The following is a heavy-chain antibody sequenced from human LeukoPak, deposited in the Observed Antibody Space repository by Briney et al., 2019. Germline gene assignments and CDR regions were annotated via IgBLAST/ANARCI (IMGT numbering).Heavy chain of an antibody. V-gene: IGHV3-30*02. J-gene: IGHJ4*02. CDR1: GFTFSSYG. D-gene: IGHD3-10*01. CDR2: IRYDGSNK. Sequence: GGSLRLSCAASGFTFSSYGMHWVRQAPGKGLEWVAFIRYDGSNKYYADSVKGRFTISRDNSKNTLYLQMNSLRAEDTAVYYCAKVVGGSGSFGYFDYWGQGTLVTVSS. CDR3: AKVVGGSGSFGYFDY.